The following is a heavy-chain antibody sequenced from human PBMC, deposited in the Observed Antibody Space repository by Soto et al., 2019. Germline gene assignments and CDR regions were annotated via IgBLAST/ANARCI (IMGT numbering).Heavy chain of an antibody. D-gene: IGHD6-19*01. CDR1: GFTFDDYA. J-gene: IGHJ5*02. Sequence: EVQLVESGGGLVQPGRSLRLSCAASGFTFDDYAMHWVRQAPGRGLEWVSGISWNSGTIGYADSVKGRFTISRDNAKKFLYPQNDSLGAEDTALYYCAKDIPPLAGAAENWFDPWGQGTLVTVSS. CDR2: ISWNSGTI. V-gene: IGHV3-9*01. CDR3: AKDIPPLAGAAENWFDP.